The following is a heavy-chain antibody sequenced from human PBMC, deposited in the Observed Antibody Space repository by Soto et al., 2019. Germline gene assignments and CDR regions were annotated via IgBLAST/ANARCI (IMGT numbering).Heavy chain of an antibody. CDR3: ARDLGGMDV. J-gene: IGHJ6*02. CDR1: GFAFSGYG. V-gene: IGHV3-33*01. Sequence: QVQLVESGGGVVQPGRSLRLSCAASGFAFSGYGMYWVRQAPGKGLEWVAVIWHDGTNKNYGESVKGRFTISRDNSKNTLYLQMNSLRAEDTAVYYCARDLGGMDVWGQGTTVTVSS. CDR2: IWHDGTNK. D-gene: IGHD7-27*01.